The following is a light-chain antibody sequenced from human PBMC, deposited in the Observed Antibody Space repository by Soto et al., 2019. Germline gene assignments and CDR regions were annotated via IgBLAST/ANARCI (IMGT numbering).Light chain of an antibody. CDR1: SSDVGGYNY. CDR3: SSYTRQYTPSYV. J-gene: IGLJ1*01. Sequence: QFVLTHPASVSGSRGQSITLSCTVTSSDVGGYNYVSWYQQHPGKAPKLMIYEVSNRPSGISHRFSGSKSGNTAPLTISGLRAEDEADYYCSSYTRQYTPSYVFGTGTKVTAL. CDR2: EVS. V-gene: IGLV2-14*01.